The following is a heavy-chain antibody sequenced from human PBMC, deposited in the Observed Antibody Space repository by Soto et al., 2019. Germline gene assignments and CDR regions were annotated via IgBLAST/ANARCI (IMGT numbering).Heavy chain of an antibody. D-gene: IGHD3-22*01. V-gene: IGHV4-31*03. CDR3: LRVRVDMDYYDSSGTNWFDP. Sequence: TLSLTCTVSGGSISSGCYYWSWIRQHPNKGQEWIGYIYYSGSTYYNPSLKSRVTISVDTSKNQFSLKLISVTAADTAVYYCLRVRVDMDYYDSSGTNWFDPWGQGTLVTVSS. J-gene: IGHJ5*02. CDR1: GGSISSGCYY. CDR2: IYYSGST.